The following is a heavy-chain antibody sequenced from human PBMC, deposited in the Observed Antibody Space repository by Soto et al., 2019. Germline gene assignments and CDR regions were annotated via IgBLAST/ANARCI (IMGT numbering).Heavy chain of an antibody. CDR1: GFSLSTSGVG. D-gene: IGHD2-15*01. CDR3: AHRPSYCSGGSCYSGFDY. CDR2: ISWDDDK. Sequence: QITLKESGPTLVKPTQTLTLTCTFSGFSLSTSGVGVGWIRQPPGKALEWLALISWDDDKRYSPSLKSRLTITKDTPKKQVVLTMPNMTAVDTATYYCAHRPSYCSGGSCYSGFDYWGQGTLVTVSS. J-gene: IGHJ4*02. V-gene: IGHV2-5*02.